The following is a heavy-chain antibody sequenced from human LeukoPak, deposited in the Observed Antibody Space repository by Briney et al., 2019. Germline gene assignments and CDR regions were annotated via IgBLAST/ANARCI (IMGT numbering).Heavy chain of an antibody. J-gene: IGHJ5*02. D-gene: IGHD3-22*01. V-gene: IGHV4-4*07. CDR3: AREMDYYDSGGYYLQWFDP. CDR1: GGSISNYY. Sequence: SETLSLTCSVSGGSISNYYWSWIRQPAGKGLEWIGRIYTSGSTNYNPSLKSRVTMSVDTSKNQFSLKLSSVTAADTAVYYCAREMDYYDSGGYYLQWFDPWGQGTLVTVSS. CDR2: IYTSGST.